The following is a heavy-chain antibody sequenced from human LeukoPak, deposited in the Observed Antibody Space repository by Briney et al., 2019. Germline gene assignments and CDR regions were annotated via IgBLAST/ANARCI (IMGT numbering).Heavy chain of an antibody. Sequence: GESLKISCKGSGYSFTSYWIGWVRQMPGKGLEWMGIIYPGDSDTRYSPSFQGQVTISADKSISTAYLQWSSLKASDTAMYYCARLRTVTTLIIGNFDYWGQGTLVTVSS. J-gene: IGHJ4*02. CDR1: GYSFTSYW. CDR3: ARLRTVTTLIIGNFDY. V-gene: IGHV5-51*01. CDR2: IYPGDSDT. D-gene: IGHD4-17*01.